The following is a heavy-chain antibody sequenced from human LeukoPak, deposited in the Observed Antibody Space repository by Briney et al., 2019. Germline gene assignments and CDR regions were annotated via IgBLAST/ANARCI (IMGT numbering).Heavy chain of an antibody. V-gene: IGHV3-30*02. CDR2: IRYDGSNK. CDR3: AKETQPVAGNDY. J-gene: IGHJ4*02. D-gene: IGHD6-19*01. Sequence: PGGSLRLSCAASGFTFSNYGIHWVRQAPGKGLEWVAFIRYDGSNKYYADSVKGRFTISRDNSKNTLYLQMNSLRAEDTAVYYCAKETQPVAGNDYWGQGTLVTVSS. CDR1: GFTFSNYG.